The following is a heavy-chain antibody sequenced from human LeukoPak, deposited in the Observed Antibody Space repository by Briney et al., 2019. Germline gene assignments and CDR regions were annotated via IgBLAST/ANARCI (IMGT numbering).Heavy chain of an antibody. CDR1: GGSISSYY. CDR2: IYYSGST. CDR3: ARATPTYCGVDCYSEGLDF. D-gene: IGHD2-21*02. V-gene: IGHV4-59*08. Sequence: SETLSLTCTVSGGSISSYYWSWIRQPPGKGLEWIGYIYYSGSTNYNPSLKSRVTISVDTSKNQFSLKLSSVTAADTAVYYCARATPTYCGVDCYSEGLDFWGQGILVTVSS. J-gene: IGHJ4*02.